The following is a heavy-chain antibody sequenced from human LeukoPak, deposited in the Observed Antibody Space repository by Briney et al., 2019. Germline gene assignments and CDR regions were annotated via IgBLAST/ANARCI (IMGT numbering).Heavy chain of an antibody. CDR2: IKQDGSEK. CDR1: GFTFSSYW. V-gene: IGHV3-7*01. D-gene: IGHD3-3*01. Sequence: GGSLRLSCAASGFTFSSYWMSWVRQAPGKGLEWVANIKQDGSEKYYVDSVKGRFTISRDNAKNSLYLQMNSLRAEDTAVYYCAREPSITIFGVVIYYMDVWGKGTTVTVSS. CDR3: AREPSITIFGVVIYYMDV. J-gene: IGHJ6*03.